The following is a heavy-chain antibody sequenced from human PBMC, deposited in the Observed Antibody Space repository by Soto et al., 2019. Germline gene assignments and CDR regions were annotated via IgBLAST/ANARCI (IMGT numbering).Heavy chain of an antibody. D-gene: IGHD6-6*01. CDR3: ARGEQLVQFWFDP. CDR2: IYHSGST. J-gene: IGHJ5*02. Sequence: SETLSLTCAVSGGSISSGGYSWSWIRQPPGKGLEWIGYIYHSGSTYYNPSLKSRVTISVDRSKNQFSLKLSSVTAADTAVYYCARGEQLVQFWFDPWGQGTLVTVSS. CDR1: GGSISSGGYS. V-gene: IGHV4-30-2*01.